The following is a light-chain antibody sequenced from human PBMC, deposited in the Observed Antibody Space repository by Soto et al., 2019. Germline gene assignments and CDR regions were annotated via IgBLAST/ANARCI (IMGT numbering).Light chain of an antibody. CDR3: QQRSNWPIT. CDR1: PSVTNY. J-gene: IGKJ5*01. V-gene: IGKV3-11*01. CDR2: DAS. Sequence: EIVLTQSPGTLSLSPWDRATLSCRASPSVTNYLAWYQQKPGQAPRLLIYDASNRATGIPARFSGSGSGTDFTLTISSLEPEDFAVYYCQQRSNWPITFGQGTRLEIK.